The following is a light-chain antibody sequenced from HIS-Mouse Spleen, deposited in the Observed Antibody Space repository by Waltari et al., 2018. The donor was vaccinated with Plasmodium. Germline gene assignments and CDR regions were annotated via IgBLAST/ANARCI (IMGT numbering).Light chain of an antibody. CDR2: DAS. CDR1: QRVSSY. CDR3: QQRSNWPPLT. V-gene: IGKV3-11*01. J-gene: IGKJ4*01. Sequence: EIVLTQSPATLSLSPGERATLSCRASQRVSSYLAGYQQKPGQAPRLLIYDASNRATGIPARFSGSGSGTDFTLTISSLEPEDFAVYYCQQRSNWPPLTFGGGTKVEIK.